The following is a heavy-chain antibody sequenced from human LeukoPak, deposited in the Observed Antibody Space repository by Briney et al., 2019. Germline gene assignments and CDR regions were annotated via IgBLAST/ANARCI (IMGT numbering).Heavy chain of an antibody. CDR1: GGSFGGYY. V-gene: IGHV4-34*01. Sequence: SETLSLTCAVYGGSFGGYYWSWIRQPPGKGLEWIGNINHSGSTIYNPSLRGRVTISVDTSKNQLSLKLSSVTAADTAVYYCGGIPVTGMDVWGQGTTVTVSS. CDR2: INHSGST. CDR3: GGIPVTGMDV. D-gene: IGHD6-19*01. J-gene: IGHJ6*02.